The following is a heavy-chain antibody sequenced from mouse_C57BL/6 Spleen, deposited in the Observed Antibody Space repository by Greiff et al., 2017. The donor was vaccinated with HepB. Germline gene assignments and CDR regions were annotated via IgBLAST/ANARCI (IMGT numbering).Heavy chain of an antibody. CDR3: ARVDYYYDSRGYYYAMDY. Sequence: EVKLVESEGGLVQPGSSMKLSCTASGFTFSDYYMAWVRQVPEKGLEWVANRNYDGSSTYYLDTLKSRFIISRDNSKNILYLQMSSLKSEDTATYYCARVDYYYDSRGYYYAMDYWGQGTSVTVSS. CDR1: GFTFSDYY. J-gene: IGHJ4*01. CDR2: RNYDGSST. D-gene: IGHD1-1*01. V-gene: IGHV5-16*01.